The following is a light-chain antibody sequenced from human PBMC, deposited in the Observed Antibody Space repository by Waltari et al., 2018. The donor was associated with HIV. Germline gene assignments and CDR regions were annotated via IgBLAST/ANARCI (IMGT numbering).Light chain of an antibody. CDR3: SSYAGSNNPYV. CDR2: AVS. Sequence: QSALTQPPPASASPGQSVTISCTGTSSDLGAYNYVSWYQQHPDKAPKRMIYAVSKRPSGVPDRFSGSKSGNTASLTVSELQTEDEADYYCSSYAGSNNPYVFGTGTKVTVL. CDR1: SSDLGAYNY. J-gene: IGLJ1*01. V-gene: IGLV2-8*01.